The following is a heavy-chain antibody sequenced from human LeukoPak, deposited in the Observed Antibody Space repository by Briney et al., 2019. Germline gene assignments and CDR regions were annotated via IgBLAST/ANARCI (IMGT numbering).Heavy chain of an antibody. CDR3: AKMAQNFDY. D-gene: IGHD5-24*01. CDR1: GFTFSSYG. J-gene: IGHJ4*02. V-gene: IGHV3-30*18. CDR2: ISYDGSNK. Sequence: GRSLRLSCAASGFTFSSYGMHWVRQAPGKGLEWGAVISYDGSNKYYADSVKGRFTISRDNSKNTLYLQMNSLRAEDTAVYYCAKMAQNFDYWGQGTLVTVSS.